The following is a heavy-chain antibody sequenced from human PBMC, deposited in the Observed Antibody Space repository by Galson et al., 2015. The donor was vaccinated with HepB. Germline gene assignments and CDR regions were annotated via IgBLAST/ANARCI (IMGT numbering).Heavy chain of an antibody. J-gene: IGHJ5*02. Sequence: SLRLSCAASGFPFNNACMTWVRQAPGRGLEWVGRIKSKTDGETTDYAAPVKGRFTISRDDSKNSLYLQMNSLKTEDTAVYCCTTDVYYSTYWSWLDPWGQGTLVTVSS. D-gene: IGHD2-8*02. CDR3: TTDVYYSTYWSWLDP. CDR1: GFPFNNAC. V-gene: IGHV3-15*01. CDR2: IKSKTDGETT.